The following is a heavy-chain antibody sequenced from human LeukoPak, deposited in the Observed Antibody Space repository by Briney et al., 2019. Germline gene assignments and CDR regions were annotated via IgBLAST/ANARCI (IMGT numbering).Heavy chain of an antibody. D-gene: IGHD3-10*01. Sequence: PSGTLTLTCTVSGGLLSSSSHYWGWIRQPPGKGLEWIGSIYFTGSTYYNPSLKSRITMSVDTSKKHFSLKPSSVTAADTAVYYCARVSMVRGAPDYYFDYWGQGTLVTVSS. J-gene: IGHJ4*02. CDR1: GGLLSSSSHY. CDR3: ARVSMVRGAPDYYFDY. CDR2: IYFTGST. V-gene: IGHV4-39*02.